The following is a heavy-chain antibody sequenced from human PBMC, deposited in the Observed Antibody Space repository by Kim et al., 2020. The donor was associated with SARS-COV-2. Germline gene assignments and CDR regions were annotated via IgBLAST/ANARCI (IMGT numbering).Heavy chain of an antibody. D-gene: IGHD6-13*01. J-gene: IGHJ3*02. Sequence: NDHPALKSRVTIPVDTSKNQFSLKLSSVTAADTAVYYCARHQQLVNAFDIWGQGTMVTVSS. V-gene: IGHV4-59*08. CDR3: ARHQQLVNAFDI.